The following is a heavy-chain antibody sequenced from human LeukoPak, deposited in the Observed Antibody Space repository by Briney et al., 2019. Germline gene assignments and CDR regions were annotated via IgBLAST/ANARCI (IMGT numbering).Heavy chain of an antibody. CDR1: GYTFNTYS. CDR2: ISRSSATI. CDR3: ASGVGTTGTGY. V-gene: IGHV3-48*01. D-gene: IGHD1-1*01. J-gene: IGHJ4*02. Sequence: GGSLRLSCAASGYTFNTYSMNWVRKTPGKALEWLSYISRSSATIYYADSVKGRFTISRDNVKNSLYLQMNSLRGEDTAVYYCASGVGTTGTGYWGQGTRVTVSS.